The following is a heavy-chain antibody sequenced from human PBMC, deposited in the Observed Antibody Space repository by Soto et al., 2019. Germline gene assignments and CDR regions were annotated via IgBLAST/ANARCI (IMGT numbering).Heavy chain of an antibody. Sequence: GGSLRLSCAASGFTFSSYWMSWVRQAPGKGLEWVANIKQDGSEKYYVDSVKGRFTISRDNAKNSLYLQMNSLRAEDTAVYYCARVVVVAATELYYMDVWGKGTTVTVSS. D-gene: IGHD2-15*01. V-gene: IGHV3-7*01. CDR1: GFTFSSYW. J-gene: IGHJ6*03. CDR3: ARVVVVAATELYYMDV. CDR2: IKQDGSEK.